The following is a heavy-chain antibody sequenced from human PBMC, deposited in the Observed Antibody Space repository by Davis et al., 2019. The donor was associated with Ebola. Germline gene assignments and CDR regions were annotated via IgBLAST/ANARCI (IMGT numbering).Heavy chain of an antibody. V-gene: IGHV4-39*02. J-gene: IGHJ4*02. CDR3: AREEGYCSGGSCYSGYFDY. CDR2: IYYSGST. Sequence: SETLSLTCTVSGGSISSSRYYWGWMRQPPGKGREWIGSIYYSGSTYYNPSLKSRVTISVDTTKNQFSLKLSSVTAADTAVYYCAREEGYCSGGSCYSGYFDYWGQGTLVTVSS. CDR1: GGSISSSRYY. D-gene: IGHD2-15*01.